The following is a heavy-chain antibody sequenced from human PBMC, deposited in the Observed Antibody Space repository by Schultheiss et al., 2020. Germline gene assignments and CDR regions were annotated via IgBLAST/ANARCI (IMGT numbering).Heavy chain of an antibody. CDR3: TASIVVVGAAKTTLTAFDI. Sequence: GGSLRLSCAASGFTFSSYGMHWVRQAPGKGLEWVAVIWYDGSNKYYADSVKGRFTISRDNSKNSLYLQMNSLRTEDTALYYCTASIVVVGAAKTTLTAFDIWGQGTMVTVSS. V-gene: IGHV3-33*03. J-gene: IGHJ3*02. CDR2: IWYDGSNK. CDR1: GFTFSSYG. D-gene: IGHD3-22*01.